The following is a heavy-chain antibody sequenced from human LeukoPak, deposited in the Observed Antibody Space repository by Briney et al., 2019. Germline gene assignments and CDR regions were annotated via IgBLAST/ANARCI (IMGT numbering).Heavy chain of an antibody. CDR2: INPNSGGT. D-gene: IGHD3-10*01. Sequence: ASVKVSRKASGYTFTGYYMHWVRQAPGQGLEWMGWINPNSGGTNYAQKFQGRVTMTRDTSISTAYMELSRLRSDDTAVYYCARTQGYYYGPGSYDYWGQGTLVTVSS. CDR3: ARTQGYYYGPGSYDY. V-gene: IGHV1-2*02. CDR1: GYTFTGYY. J-gene: IGHJ4*02.